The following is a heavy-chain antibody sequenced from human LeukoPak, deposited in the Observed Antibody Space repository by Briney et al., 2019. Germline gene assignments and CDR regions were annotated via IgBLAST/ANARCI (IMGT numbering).Heavy chain of an antibody. Sequence: GASVKVSCKASGYTFTGHYMHWVRQAPGQGLEWMGWIKPNSGGTSHAQKLQGRVTMTRDTSISTAYMELRRLTSDDTAVYYCARGGWELLRTSFDYWGQGTLVTVSS. V-gene: IGHV1-2*02. CDR2: IKPNSGGT. D-gene: IGHD1-26*01. J-gene: IGHJ4*02. CDR3: ARGGWELLRTSFDY. CDR1: GYTFTGHY.